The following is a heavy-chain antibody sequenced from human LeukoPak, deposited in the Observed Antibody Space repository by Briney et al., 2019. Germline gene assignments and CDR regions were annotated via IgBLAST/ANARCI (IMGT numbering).Heavy chain of an antibody. CDR2: ISSSSSYI. Sequence: GGSLRLSCAASGFTVSSNYMSWVRQAPGKGLEWVSSISSSSSYIYYADSVKGRFTISRDNAKNSLYLQMNSLRAEDTAVYYCARDRSAAANGGFDYWGQGTLVTVSS. J-gene: IGHJ4*02. V-gene: IGHV3-21*01. CDR3: ARDRSAAANGGFDY. D-gene: IGHD3-16*01. CDR1: GFTVSSNY.